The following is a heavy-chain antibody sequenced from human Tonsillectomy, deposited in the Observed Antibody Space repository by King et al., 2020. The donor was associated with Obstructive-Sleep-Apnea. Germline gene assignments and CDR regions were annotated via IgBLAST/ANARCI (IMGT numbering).Heavy chain of an antibody. D-gene: IGHD4-17*01. Sequence: QLVESGGGVVQSGRSLRLSCAASGFDFSGYALHCVRQAPGKGLEWVAGISLDGTNREYADSVKGRFIISRDNSKYTLDLQMNSLRTDDTALYYCARVRVAHGDFPLWGRGTLVTVSS. CDR1: GFDFSGYA. CDR3: ARVRVAHGDFPL. CDR2: ISLDGTNR. J-gene: IGHJ2*01. V-gene: IGHV3-30*04.